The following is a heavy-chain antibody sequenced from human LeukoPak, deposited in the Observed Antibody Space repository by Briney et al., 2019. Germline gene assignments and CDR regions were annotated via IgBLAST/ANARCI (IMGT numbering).Heavy chain of an antibody. Sequence: SETLSLTCTVSGGSIISYYWSWIRQPPGKGLEWIGYIYYSGSTNYNPSLKSRVTISVDTSKNQFSLKLSSVTAADTAVYYCARHVDGDDAFDIWGQGTMVTVSS. CDR1: GGSIISYY. CDR2: IYYSGST. CDR3: ARHVDGDDAFDI. V-gene: IGHV4-59*08. J-gene: IGHJ3*02. D-gene: IGHD3-10*01.